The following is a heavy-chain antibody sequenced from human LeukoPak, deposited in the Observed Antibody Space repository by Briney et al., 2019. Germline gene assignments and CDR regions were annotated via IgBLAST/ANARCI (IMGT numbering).Heavy chain of an antibody. CDR1: GYTLTELS. J-gene: IGHJ6*02. D-gene: IGHD3-10*01. V-gene: IGHV1-24*01. Sequence: ASVKVSCKVSGYTLTELSMHWVRQAPGKGLEWMGGFDPEDGETIYAQKFQGRVTMTEDTSTDTAYMELSSLRSEDTAVYYCATEKGVRFGEEYYYGMDVWSQGTTVTVSS. CDR3: ATEKGVRFGEEYYYGMDV. CDR2: FDPEDGET.